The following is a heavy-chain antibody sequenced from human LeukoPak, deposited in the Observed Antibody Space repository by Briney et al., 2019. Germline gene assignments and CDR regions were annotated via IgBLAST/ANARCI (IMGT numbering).Heavy chain of an antibody. J-gene: IGHJ5*02. D-gene: IGHD4-17*01. CDR3: ARGVTTVTWDWFDP. Sequence: SETLSLTCTVSGGSISSFHWSWTRQPAGKGLEWIGRLYNRGSTNYNPSLKSRVTMSVDTSKNQFSLRLSSVTAADTAVYYCARGVTTVTWDWFDPWGQGTLVTVSS. CDR2: LYNRGST. V-gene: IGHV4-4*07. CDR1: GGSISSFH.